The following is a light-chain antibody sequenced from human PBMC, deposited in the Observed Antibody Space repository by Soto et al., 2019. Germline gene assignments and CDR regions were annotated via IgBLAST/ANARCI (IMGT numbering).Light chain of an antibody. Sequence: QSALTQPASVSGSPGQSITISCTGTSSDVGSYNLVSWYQQHPGKAPKLMIYEGSKRPSGVSNRFSGSKSGNTASLTISGLQAEDEADYFCSSYADGVHLVFGGGTKLTVL. CDR2: EGS. V-gene: IGLV2-23*01. CDR1: SSDVGSYNL. CDR3: SSYADGVHLV. J-gene: IGLJ2*01.